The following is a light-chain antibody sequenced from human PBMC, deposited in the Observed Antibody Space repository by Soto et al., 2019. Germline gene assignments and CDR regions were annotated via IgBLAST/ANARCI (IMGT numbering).Light chain of an antibody. CDR3: QQYNDWPGT. V-gene: IGKV3-15*01. CDR2: GSS. Sequence: EIVMTQSPATLSVSPGESVTLSCRASQLFSSNLTWYQRRPGQAPRLLIYGSSTRATGVPPRFSGSASGTEYTLTISSLQSEDFGVYYCQQYNDWPGTFGQGTRLEIK. J-gene: IGKJ5*01. CDR1: QLFSSN.